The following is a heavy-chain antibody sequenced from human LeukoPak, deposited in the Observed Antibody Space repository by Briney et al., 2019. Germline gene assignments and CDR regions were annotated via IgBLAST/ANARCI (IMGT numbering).Heavy chain of an antibody. Sequence: GASVKVSCKASGYSFTNYDINWVRQATGQGLEWMGWMNPKSGDTGYSQKFQGRVFITRDTSINTAYMELSSLGSDDTAVYYCARDSSDYYYYYMDVWGKGTTVTVSS. CDR1: GYSFTNYD. D-gene: IGHD6-6*01. J-gene: IGHJ6*03. V-gene: IGHV1-8*03. CDR2: MNPKSGDT. CDR3: ARDSSDYYYYYMDV.